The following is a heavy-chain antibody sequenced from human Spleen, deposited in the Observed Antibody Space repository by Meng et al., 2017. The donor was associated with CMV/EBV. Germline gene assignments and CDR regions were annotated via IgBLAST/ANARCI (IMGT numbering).Heavy chain of an antibody. CDR3: TRGVGGAHDY. D-gene: IGHD2-21*01. CDR1: RGTFSSYA. J-gene: IGHJ4*02. V-gene: IGHV1-69*05. CDR2: IIPIFATA. Sequence: VSCTASRGTFSSYAINWVRQAPGQGLEWMGGIIPIFATANYAQKFQGRVTITTDESTGTAYMELTTLRSEDTAVYYCTRGVGGAHDYWGQGTLVTVSS.